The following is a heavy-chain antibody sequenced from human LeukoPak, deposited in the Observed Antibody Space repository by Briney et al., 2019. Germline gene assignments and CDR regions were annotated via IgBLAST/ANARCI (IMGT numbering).Heavy chain of an antibody. J-gene: IGHJ4*02. CDR1: GDSISYYY. Sequence: SETLSLTCTVSGDSISYYYWTWIRQPPGKGLEWIGSIYYSGSTNYNPSLKSRVTISVDTSKNQFSLKLSSVTAADTAMYYCARSQYSYDFFDYWGQGTLVTVSS. V-gene: IGHV4-59*08. CDR3: ARSQYSYDFFDY. CDR2: IYYSGST. D-gene: IGHD5-18*01.